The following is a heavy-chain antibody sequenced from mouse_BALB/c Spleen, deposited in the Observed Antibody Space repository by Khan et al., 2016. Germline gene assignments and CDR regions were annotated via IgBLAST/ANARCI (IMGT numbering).Heavy chain of an antibody. CDR2: IRYSGST. Sequence: EVQLQESGPGLVKPSQSLSLTCTVTGFSITSDYAWNWIRQFPGNKLEWMGYIRYSGSTSYNPSLNSRISITRDTSKYQFFLQLNSVTTEDTATYYCARSMITTGFAYWFQGTLVTVSA. V-gene: IGHV3-2*02. D-gene: IGHD2-4*01. CDR1: GFSITSDYA. CDR3: ARSMITTGFAY. J-gene: IGHJ3*01.